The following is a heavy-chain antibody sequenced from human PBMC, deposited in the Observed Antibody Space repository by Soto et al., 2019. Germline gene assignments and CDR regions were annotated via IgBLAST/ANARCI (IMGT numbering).Heavy chain of an antibody. J-gene: IGHJ6*02. D-gene: IGHD1-7*01. CDR2: INPNSGGT. CDR3: ARVKRGTGTTWPYYYGMDV. CDR1: GYTFTSYG. Sequence: ASVKVSCKASGYTFTSYGISWVRQAPGQGLEWMGWINPNSGGTNYAQKFQGWVTMTRDTSISTAYMELSRLRSDDTAVYYCARVKRGTGTTWPYYYGMDVWGQGTTVTVSS. V-gene: IGHV1-2*04.